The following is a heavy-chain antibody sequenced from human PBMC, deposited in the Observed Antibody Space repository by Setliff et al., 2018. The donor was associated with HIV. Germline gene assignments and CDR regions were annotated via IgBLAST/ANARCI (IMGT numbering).Heavy chain of an antibody. D-gene: IGHD2-2*01. CDR3: ARGEPTILVVPAAFFDY. V-gene: IGHV3-20*04. CDR1: GFTFDDYG. CDR2: INWNGGST. Sequence: RSGGSLRLSCAASGFTFDDYGMSWVRQTPRKGLEWVSGINWNGGSTGYADSVKGRFTISRDNVKNSLYLQMNSLRAEDTAVYYCARGEPTILVVPAAFFDYWGQGTLVTVSS. J-gene: IGHJ4*02.